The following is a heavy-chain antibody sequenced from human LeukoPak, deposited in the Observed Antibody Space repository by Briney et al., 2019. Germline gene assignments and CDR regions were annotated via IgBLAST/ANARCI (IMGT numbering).Heavy chain of an antibody. Sequence: GRSLRLSCAASGFTSSSYGMHWVRQAPGKGLEWVAVIWYDGSNKYYADSVKGRFTISRDNSKNTLYLQMDSLRVEDTAVYYCAREWVTVFGGFDYWGQGTLVTVSS. D-gene: IGHD3-3*01. CDR2: IWYDGSNK. V-gene: IGHV3-33*01. CDR3: AREWVTVFGGFDY. CDR1: GFTSSSYG. J-gene: IGHJ4*02.